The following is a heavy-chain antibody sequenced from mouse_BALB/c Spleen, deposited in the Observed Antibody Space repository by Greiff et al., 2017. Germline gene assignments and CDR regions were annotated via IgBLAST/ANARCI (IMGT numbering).Heavy chain of an antibody. CDR3: TDRFFAY. J-gene: IGHJ3*01. CDR1: GFTFSSYW. Sequence: EVQRVESGGGLVQPGGSMKLSCVASGFTFSSYWMSWVRQSPEKGLEWVAEIRLKSDNYATHYAESVKGKFTISRDDSKSRLYLQMNSLRAEDTGIYYCTDRFFAYWGQGTLVTVS. CDR2: IRLKSDNYAT. V-gene: IGHV6-3*01.